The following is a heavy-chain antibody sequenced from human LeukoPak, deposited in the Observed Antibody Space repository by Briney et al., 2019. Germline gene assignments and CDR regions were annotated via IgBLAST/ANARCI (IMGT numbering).Heavy chain of an antibody. CDR3: AKDSSWSDSSGNHPFDY. Sequence: PGGSLRLSCAASGFTFSSYGMSWVRQAPGKGLEWVSAISGSGGSTYYADSVKGRFTISRDNSKNTLYLQMNSLRAEDTAVYYCAKDSSWSDSSGNHPFDYWGQGTLVTVSS. CDR2: ISGSGGST. D-gene: IGHD3-22*01. CDR1: GFTFSSYG. V-gene: IGHV3-23*01. J-gene: IGHJ4*02.